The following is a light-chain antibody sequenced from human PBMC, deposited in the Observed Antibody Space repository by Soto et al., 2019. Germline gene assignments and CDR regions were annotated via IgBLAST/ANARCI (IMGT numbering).Light chain of an antibody. V-gene: IGLV2-8*01. CDR1: SSDIGGYNF. J-gene: IGLJ3*02. CDR2: EVN. CDR3: SSYAGTNNLGV. Sequence: QSALTQPPSAYGSPGQSVTIPCTGTSSDIGGYNFVSWYQQHPGKAPKLIIYEVNKRPSGVPDRFSGSKSGNTASLTVSGLQADDEGDYYCSSYAGTNNLGVFGGGTKLTVL.